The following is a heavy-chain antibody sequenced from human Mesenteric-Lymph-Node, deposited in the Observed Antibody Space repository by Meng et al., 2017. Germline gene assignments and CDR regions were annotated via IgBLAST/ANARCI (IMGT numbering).Heavy chain of an antibody. D-gene: IGHD4-23*01. CDR3: ARARSAGPRTTVVHFDY. CDR1: GGSISSSSYY. CDR2: IYYSGST. Sequence: SETLSLTCTVSGGSISSSSYYWGWIRQPPGKGLEWIGSIYYSGSTYYNPSLKSLVTISLDTSKNQFSLSLNSVTAADTAVYYCARARSAGPRTTVVHFDYWGQGTLVTVSS. J-gene: IGHJ4*02. V-gene: IGHV4-39*07.